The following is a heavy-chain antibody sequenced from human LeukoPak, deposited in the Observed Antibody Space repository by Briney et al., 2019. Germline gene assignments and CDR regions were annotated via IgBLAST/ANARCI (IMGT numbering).Heavy chain of an antibody. J-gene: IGHJ4*02. Sequence: GGSLRLSCAASGFTFSSYWMSWVRQAPGKGLEWVADIKQDGSEKYYVDSVKGRFTISRDNAKNSLYLQMNSLRAEDAAVYYCARRYMATSAEDFDYWGQGTLVTVSS. CDR3: ARRYMATSAEDFDY. V-gene: IGHV3-7*01. D-gene: IGHD3-16*02. CDR2: IKQDGSEK. CDR1: GFTFSSYW.